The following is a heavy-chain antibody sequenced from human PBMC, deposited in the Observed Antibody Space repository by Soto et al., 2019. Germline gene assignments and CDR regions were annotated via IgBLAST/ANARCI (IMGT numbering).Heavy chain of an antibody. Sequence: EVQLLESGGGLVQPGGSLRLSCAASGFTFSNYAMSWVRQAPGKGLEWISSISTSGAYTYYADSVKGRFTISRDNSRNPLYQQMKSRGAEAPVLYLGAVVGGPAPPPLVFDRGGQGALFPLSS. V-gene: IGHV3-23*01. D-gene: IGHD2-15*01. CDR1: GFTFSNYA. CDR3: AVVGGPAPPPLVFDR. CDR2: ISTSGAYT. J-gene: IGHJ3*01.